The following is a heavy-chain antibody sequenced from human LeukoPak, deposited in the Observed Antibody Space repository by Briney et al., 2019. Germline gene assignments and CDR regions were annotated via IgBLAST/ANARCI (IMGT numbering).Heavy chain of an antibody. CDR2: IYYSGST. Sequence: RASQTLSLTCTVSGGSISSGDYSWSWIRQPPGKGLEWIGYIYYSGSTYYNPSLKSRITISVATSKNQFSLKLSSVTAADTAVYYCARDRGGSYEENWFDPWGQGTLVTVSS. V-gene: IGHV4-30-4*08. J-gene: IGHJ5*02. CDR3: ARDRGGSYEENWFDP. D-gene: IGHD1-26*01. CDR1: GGSISSGDYS.